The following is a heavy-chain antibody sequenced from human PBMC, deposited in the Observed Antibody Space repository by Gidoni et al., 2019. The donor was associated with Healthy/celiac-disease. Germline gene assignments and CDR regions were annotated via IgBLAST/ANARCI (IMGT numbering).Heavy chain of an antibody. CDR1: SNAW. V-gene: IGHV3-15*07. J-gene: IGHJ4*02. CDR3: TTDPPTKIAAAGSFDY. CDR2: IKSKTDGGTT. D-gene: IGHD6-13*01. Sequence: SNAWMNWVRQAPGKGLEWVGRIKSKTDGGTTDYAAPVKGRFTISRDDSKNTLYLQMNSLKTEDTAVYYCTTDPPTKIAAAGSFDYWGQGTLVTVSS.